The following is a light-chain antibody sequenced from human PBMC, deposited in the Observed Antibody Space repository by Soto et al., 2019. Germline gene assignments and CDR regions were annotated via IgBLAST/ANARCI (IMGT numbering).Light chain of an antibody. J-gene: IGKJ1*01. CDR1: QSVSSN. CDR2: GAS. Sequence: EIVMTQSPATLSVSPGERATLSCRASQSVSSNLAWYQQKPGQAPRLLIYGASTRATGIPARFSGSGSGTEFTLTISSLQSEDFAVYYCQQDNNLPWTFGQGTKVDIK. CDR3: QQDNNLPWT. V-gene: IGKV3-15*01.